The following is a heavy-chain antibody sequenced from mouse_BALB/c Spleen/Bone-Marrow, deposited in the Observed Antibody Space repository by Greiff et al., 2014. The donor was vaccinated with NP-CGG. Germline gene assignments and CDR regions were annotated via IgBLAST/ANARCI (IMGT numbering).Heavy chain of an antibody. CDR2: IDPANGNT. CDR1: GFNIKDTY. D-gene: IGHD1-1*01. J-gene: IGHJ3*01. CDR3: APYYYGSSQFAY. Sequence: EVQLQESGAELVKPGASVKLSCTASGFNIKDTYMHWVKQRPEQGLEWIERIDPANGNTKYDPKFQGKATITADTSSNTAYLQLSSLTSEDTAVYYCAPYYYGSSQFAYWGQGTLVTVSA. V-gene: IGHV14-3*02.